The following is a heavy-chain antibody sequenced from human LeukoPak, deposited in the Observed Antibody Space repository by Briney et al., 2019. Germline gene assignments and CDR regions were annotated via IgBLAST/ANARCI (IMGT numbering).Heavy chain of an antibody. V-gene: IGHV1-69*13. CDR2: IIPIFGTA. J-gene: IGHJ6*02. CDR1: GGTFSSYA. D-gene: IGHD1-7*01. CDR3: ARGELYYYYGMDV. Sequence: SVKVSCKASGGTFSSYAISWVRQAPEQGLEWMGGIIPIFGTANYAQKFQGRVTITADESTSTAYMELSSLRSEDTAVYYCARGELYYYYGMDVWGQGTTVTVSS.